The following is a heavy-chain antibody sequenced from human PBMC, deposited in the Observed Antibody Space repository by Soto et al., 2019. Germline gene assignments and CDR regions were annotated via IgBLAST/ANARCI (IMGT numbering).Heavy chain of an antibody. Sequence: TSETPSLTCTVSGGSISSGGYYWSWIRQHPGKGLEWIGYIYYSGSTYYNPSLKSRVTISVDTSKNQFSLKLSSVTAADTAVYYCARDNNYYDSSGYYYYYGMDVWGQGTTVTVSS. CDR1: GGSISSGGYY. CDR2: IYYSGST. D-gene: IGHD3-22*01. V-gene: IGHV4-31*03. CDR3: ARDNNYYDSSGYYYYYGMDV. J-gene: IGHJ6*02.